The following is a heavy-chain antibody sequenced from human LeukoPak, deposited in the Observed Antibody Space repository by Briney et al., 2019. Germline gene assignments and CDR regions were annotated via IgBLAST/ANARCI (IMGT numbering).Heavy chain of an antibody. CDR1: GGSFSSSSYY. Sequence: PSETLSLTCTVSGGSFSSSSYYWSWIRQPPGKGLEWIGYIYYSGSTNYNPSLKSRVTISVDTSKNQFSLKLSSVTAADTAVYYCASQAAAGTRHPQFDPWGQGTLVTVSS. J-gene: IGHJ5*02. D-gene: IGHD6-13*01. CDR3: ASQAAAGTRHPQFDP. V-gene: IGHV4-61*01. CDR2: IYYSGST.